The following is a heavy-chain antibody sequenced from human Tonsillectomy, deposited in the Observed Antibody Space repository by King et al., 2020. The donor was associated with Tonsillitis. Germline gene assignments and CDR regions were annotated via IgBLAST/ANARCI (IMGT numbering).Heavy chain of an antibody. D-gene: IGHD3-22*01. CDR1: GFTFSGYG. J-gene: IGHJ6*01. Sequence: VQLVESGGGVVQPGRSLRLSCAASGFTFSGYGMHWVRQAPGKGLEWVAVISYDGSSKYYADSVKGRFTISRDNSKNTLYLQMNSLRAEDTAVYYCAEAAPVVFAQDDDYYRYCMDVWGGRTTAGVSS. V-gene: IGHV3-30*18. CDR2: ISYDGSSK. CDR3: AEAAPVVFAQDDDYYRYCMDV.